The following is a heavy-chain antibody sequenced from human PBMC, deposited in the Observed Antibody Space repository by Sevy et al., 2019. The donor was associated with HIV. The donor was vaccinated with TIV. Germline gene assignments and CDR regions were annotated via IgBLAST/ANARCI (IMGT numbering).Heavy chain of an antibody. CDR2: ISSSGSTI. CDR1: GFTFSSYE. J-gene: IGHJ1*01. V-gene: IGHV3-48*03. D-gene: IGHD6-19*01. CDR3: ARTGSGWPAEYFQH. Sequence: GGSLRLSCAASGFTFSSYEMNRVRQAPWKGLEWVSYISSSGSTIYYADSVKGRFTISRDNAKDSLYLQMNSLRAEDTAVYYCARTGSGWPAEYFQHWGQGTLVTVSS.